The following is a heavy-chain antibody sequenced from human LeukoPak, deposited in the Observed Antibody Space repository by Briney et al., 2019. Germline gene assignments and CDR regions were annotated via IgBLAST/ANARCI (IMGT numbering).Heavy chain of an antibody. CDR3: ARVFTTSLLGAMDV. CDR1: GFTFSSYW. D-gene: IGHD4-17*01. CDR2: INSDGSIT. V-gene: IGHV3-74*01. Sequence: GGSLRLSCAASGFTFSSYWMHWVRQAPGKGLVWVSRINSDGSITTYADSVKGRFTISRDNAKNTLYLEVNSLRAEDTGVYYCARVFTTSLLGAMDVWGQGTTVTVSS. J-gene: IGHJ6*02.